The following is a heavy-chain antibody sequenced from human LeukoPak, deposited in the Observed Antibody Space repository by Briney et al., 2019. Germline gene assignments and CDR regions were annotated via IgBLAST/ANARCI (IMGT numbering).Heavy chain of an antibody. Sequence: PGGSLRLSCAASGFTVSSNYMSWVRQAPGKGLGWVSVIYSGGSTYYADSVKGRFTISRDNSKNTLYLQMNSLRAEDTAVYYCAREKDNWGIDAFDFWGQGTMVTVSS. V-gene: IGHV3-66*01. CDR3: AREKDNWGIDAFDF. J-gene: IGHJ3*01. CDR2: IYSGGST. CDR1: GFTVSSNY. D-gene: IGHD3-16*01.